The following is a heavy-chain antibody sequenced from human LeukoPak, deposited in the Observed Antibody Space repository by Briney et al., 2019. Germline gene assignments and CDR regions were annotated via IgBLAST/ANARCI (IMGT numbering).Heavy chain of an antibody. CDR1: GGTFSSYA. CDR2: IIPIFGTA. D-gene: IGHD6-13*01. J-gene: IGHJ5*02. V-gene: IGHV1-69*13. Sequence: GASVKVSCKASGGTFSSYAISWVRQAPGQGLEGMGGIIPIFGTANYAQKFQGRVTITADESTSTAYMELSRLMTEDTAVYYCARSSAAAGNWFDPWGQGTLVTVSS. CDR3: ARSSAAAGNWFDP.